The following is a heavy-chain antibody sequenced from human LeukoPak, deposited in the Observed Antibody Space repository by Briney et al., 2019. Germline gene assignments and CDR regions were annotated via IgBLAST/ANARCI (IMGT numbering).Heavy chain of an antibody. Sequence: GGSLRLSCAASGFTFSSYGMHWVRQAPGKGLEWVAVISYDGSNKYYADSVKGRFTISRDNSKNTLYLQMNSLRAEDTAVYYCAKDYCSSTSCPYYYYGMDVWGQGTTVTVSS. V-gene: IGHV3-30*18. CDR3: AKDYCSSTSCPYYYYGMDV. CDR2: ISYDGSNK. J-gene: IGHJ6*02. CDR1: GFTFSSYG. D-gene: IGHD2-2*01.